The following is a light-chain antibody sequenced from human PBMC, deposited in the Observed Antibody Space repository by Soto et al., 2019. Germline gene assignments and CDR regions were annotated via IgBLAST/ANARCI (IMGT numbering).Light chain of an antibody. J-gene: IGLJ1*01. CDR2: EVD. CDR3: SSYTSSSTYV. Sequence: QSSLSPLASGRASPGQSITISCTGTISDVGFYNYVSRYQQQHPGKAPKLMIYEVDNRPSGVSIRFSGYKSGNTASLTISGLLAQAEADYYCSSYTSSSTYVFGTGTKVTVL. V-gene: IGLV2-14*01. CDR1: ISDVGFYNY.